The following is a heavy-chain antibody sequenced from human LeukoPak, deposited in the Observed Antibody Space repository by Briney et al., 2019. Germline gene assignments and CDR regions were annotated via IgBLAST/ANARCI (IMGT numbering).Heavy chain of an antibody. Sequence: GASVNVSCKASGGTFSSYAISWVRQAPGQGLEWMGRIIPILGIANYAQKFQGRVTITADKSTSTAYMELSSLRSEDTAVYYCARAGWGYDLDYWGQGTLVTVSS. J-gene: IGHJ4*02. D-gene: IGHD5-12*01. CDR2: IIPILGIA. CDR1: GGTFSSYA. CDR3: ARAGWGYDLDY. V-gene: IGHV1-69*04.